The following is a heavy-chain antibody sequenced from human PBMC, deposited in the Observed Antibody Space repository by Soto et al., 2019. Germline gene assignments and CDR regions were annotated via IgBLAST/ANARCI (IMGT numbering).Heavy chain of an antibody. J-gene: IGHJ6*02. CDR1: GFTFSSYA. CDR3: ARLDYYDTDYGMDV. D-gene: IGHD3-22*01. V-gene: IGHV3-30-3*01. Sequence: GGSLRLSCAASGFTFSSYAMHWVRQAPGKGLEWVAVISYDGSNKYYADSVKGRFTISRDNSKNTLYLQMNSLRAEDTAVYYCARLDYYDTDYGMDVWGQGTTVIVSS. CDR2: ISYDGSNK.